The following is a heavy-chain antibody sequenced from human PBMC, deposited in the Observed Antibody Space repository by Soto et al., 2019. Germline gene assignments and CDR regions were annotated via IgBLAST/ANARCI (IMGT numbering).Heavy chain of an antibody. CDR2: IIPMSGAA. CDR1: GGTFSSYV. Sequence: QVQLVQSGAEVKKPGSSVKVSCKASGGTFSSYVISWVRQAPGQGLEWMGGIIPMSGAANYAQKFQDRVTITADESTRTAYMDLSSLRSEDTALYYCATLIYYEDSSHRAFGGWGQGTLVTASS. V-gene: IGHV1-69*01. CDR3: ATLIYYEDSSHRAFGG. J-gene: IGHJ4*02. D-gene: IGHD3-22*01.